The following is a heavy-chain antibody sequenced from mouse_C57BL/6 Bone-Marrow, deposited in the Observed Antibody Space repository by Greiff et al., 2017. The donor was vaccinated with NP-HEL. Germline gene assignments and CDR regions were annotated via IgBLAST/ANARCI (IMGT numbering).Heavy chain of an antibody. CDR1: GYTFTDYY. CDR3: ARWTTVVATRNAMDY. Sequence: QVQLQQSGPELVKPGASVKISCKASGYTFTDYYINWVKQRPGQGLEWIGWIFPGSGSTYYNEKFKGKATLTVDKSSSTAYMLLSSLTSEDSAVYFCARWTTVVATRNAMDYWGQGTSVTVSS. CDR2: IFPGSGST. D-gene: IGHD1-1*01. J-gene: IGHJ4*01. V-gene: IGHV1-75*01.